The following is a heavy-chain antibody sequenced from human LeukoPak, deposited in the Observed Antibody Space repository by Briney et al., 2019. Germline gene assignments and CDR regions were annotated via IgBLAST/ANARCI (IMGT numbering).Heavy chain of an antibody. CDR2: ISYDGSNK. Sequence: GGSLRLSCAASGFTFSSYGMHWVRQAPGKGLEWVAVISYDGSNKYYADSVKGRFTISRDNSKNTLYLQMNSLRAEDTAVYYCAKQGDSGYAPGGGQGTLVTVSS. V-gene: IGHV3-30*18. J-gene: IGHJ4*02. CDR1: GFTFSSYG. D-gene: IGHD5-12*01. CDR3: AKQGDSGYAPG.